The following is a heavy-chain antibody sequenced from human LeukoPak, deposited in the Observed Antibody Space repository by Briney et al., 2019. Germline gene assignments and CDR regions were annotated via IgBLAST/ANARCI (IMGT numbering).Heavy chain of an antibody. CDR2: IYYSGST. CDR1: GGSISSYY. CDR3: ARRTGYYDGFDY. V-gene: IGHV4-59*01. D-gene: IGHD3/OR15-3a*01. Sequence: PSETLSLTCTVSGGSISSYYWSWIRQPPGKGLEWVGYIYYSGSTNYNPSLKSRVTKSVDTSKNQFSLKLSSVTGADTAVYYCARRTGYYDGFDYWGQGTLVTVSS. J-gene: IGHJ4*02.